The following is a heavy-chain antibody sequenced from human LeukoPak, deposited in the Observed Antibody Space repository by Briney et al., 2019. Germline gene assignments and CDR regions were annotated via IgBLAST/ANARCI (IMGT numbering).Heavy chain of an antibody. Sequence: SETLSLTCTVSGGSISTYYWSWIRQPPGKGLEWIAYIDYRGSTTYNPSLRSRVTILVDTSRSQFSLKLSSVTAADTAVYYCARSRSGYSYDHAAFEIWGQGTVVTVSS. J-gene: IGHJ3*02. V-gene: IGHV4-59*01. D-gene: IGHD5-18*01. CDR1: GGSISTYY. CDR2: IDYRGST. CDR3: ARSRSGYSYDHAAFEI.